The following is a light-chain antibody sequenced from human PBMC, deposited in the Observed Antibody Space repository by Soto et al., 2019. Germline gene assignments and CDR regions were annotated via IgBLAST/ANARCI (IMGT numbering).Light chain of an antibody. CDR2: DAS. Sequence: DIQMTQSPSTLSASVGDRVTITCRASQSMSSWLAWYQQKLGRAPRLLIYDASSLESGVPSRFSGSGYGTEFTLTISSLQPDDFATYYCQQYNTYSSLTFGGGTKVEIK. CDR1: QSMSSW. J-gene: IGKJ4*01. V-gene: IGKV1-5*01. CDR3: QQYNTYSSLT.